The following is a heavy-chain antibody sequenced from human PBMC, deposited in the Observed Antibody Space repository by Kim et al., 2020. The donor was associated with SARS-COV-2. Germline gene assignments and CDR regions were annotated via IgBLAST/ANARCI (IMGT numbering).Heavy chain of an antibody. Sequence: SETLSLTCAVYGGSFSGYYWSWIRQPPGKGLEWIGEINHSGSTNYNPSLKSRVTISVDTSKNQFSLKLSSVTAADTAVYYCARALRGYSYGYKWGQGTM. CDR1: GGSFSGYY. CDR3: ARALRGYSYGYK. CDR2: INHSGST. D-gene: IGHD5-18*01. V-gene: IGHV4-34*01. J-gene: IGHJ3*01.